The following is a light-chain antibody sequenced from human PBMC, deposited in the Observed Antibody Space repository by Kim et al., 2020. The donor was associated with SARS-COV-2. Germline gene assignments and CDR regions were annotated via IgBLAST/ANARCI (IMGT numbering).Light chain of an antibody. Sequence: SLSPVKRATLSCRASQSVSSSYLAWYQQKPGQAPRLLIYGASSRATGIPDRFSGSGSGTDFTLTISRLEPEDFAVYYCQQYGSSYTFGQGTKLEI. CDR2: GAS. CDR1: QSVSSSY. J-gene: IGKJ2*01. CDR3: QQYGSSYT. V-gene: IGKV3-20*01.